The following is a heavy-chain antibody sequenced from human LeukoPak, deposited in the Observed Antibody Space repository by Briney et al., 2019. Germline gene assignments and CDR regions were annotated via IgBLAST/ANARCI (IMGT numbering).Heavy chain of an antibody. CDR1: GFAFTDYA. CDR3: AKAYTRSWYAAFDF. J-gene: IGHJ3*01. CDR2: ITDSGGAT. D-gene: IGHD6-13*01. Sequence: GGSLRLSCAASGFAFTDYAVSWVRQAPGKGLEWVSAITDSGGATYYADSVKGRFTISRDNSKNTIYLQMNSLRGDDTAIYYCAKAYTRSWYAAFDFWGQGTMVTISS. V-gene: IGHV3-23*01.